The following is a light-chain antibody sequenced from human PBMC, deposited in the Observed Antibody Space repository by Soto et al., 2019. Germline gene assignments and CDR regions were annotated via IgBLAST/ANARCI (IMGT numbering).Light chain of an antibody. CDR3: SSYTNSNIRV. CDR1: SSDVGGYNY. Sequence: QSALTQPASVSGSPGQSITISCTGTSSDVGGYNYVSWFQQHPGKAPKPMIYEVSNRPSGVSNRFSGSKSANTASLTISGLQTEDEADYYCSSYTNSNIRVFGGGTQLTVL. CDR2: EVS. J-gene: IGLJ3*02. V-gene: IGLV2-14*01.